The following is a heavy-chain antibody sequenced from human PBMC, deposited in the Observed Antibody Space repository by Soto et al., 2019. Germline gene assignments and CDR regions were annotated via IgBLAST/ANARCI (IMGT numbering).Heavy chain of an antibody. J-gene: IGHJ5*02. Sequence: EVQLFESGGGLVQPGGSLRLSCAASGFTFSSYAMTWVRQAPGKGLEWVSAIGGSGGNTYYADSVKGRLTISRDNSNNTLFLQMNSLRAEDTAVYFCARVLGYCSGSSCYWGWFDPWGQGTLATVSS. CDR3: ARVLGYCSGSSCYWGWFDP. V-gene: IGHV3-23*01. D-gene: IGHD2-15*01. CDR1: GFTFSSYA. CDR2: IGGSGGNT.